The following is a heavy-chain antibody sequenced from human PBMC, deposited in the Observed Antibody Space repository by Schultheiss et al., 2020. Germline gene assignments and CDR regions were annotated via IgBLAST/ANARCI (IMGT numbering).Heavy chain of an antibody. CDR3: TRQEGDNDVLTTTHDY. CDR2: IYYSGST. CDR1: GGSFSGYY. V-gene: IGHV4-59*10. J-gene: IGHJ4*02. Sequence: SETLSLTCAVYGGSFSGYYWSWIRQPAGKGLEWIGRIYYSGSTYYNPSLKSRVTISLDTSKNQFSLRLTSVTAADTAVYFCTRQEGDNDVLTTTHDYWGQGTLVTVSS. D-gene: IGHD3-9*01.